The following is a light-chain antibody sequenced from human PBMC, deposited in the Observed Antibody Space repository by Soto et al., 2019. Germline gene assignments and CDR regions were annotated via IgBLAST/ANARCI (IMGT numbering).Light chain of an antibody. J-gene: IGKJ3*01. CDR3: QKYSSVPV. CDR1: QDIRNF. CDR2: AAS. Sequence: DIQMTQSPTSLSASVGDRVTITCRASQDIRNFVAWYQQKPGKAPKLLIYAASTLQSGVPSRFSGSGSVTDFPLTINILQPEDVATYSCQKYSSVPVFGPGTKVEIK. V-gene: IGKV1-27*01.